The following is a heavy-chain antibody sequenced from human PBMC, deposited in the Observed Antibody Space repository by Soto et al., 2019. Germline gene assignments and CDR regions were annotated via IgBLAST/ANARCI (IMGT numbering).Heavy chain of an antibody. Sequence: QLQLVQSGAEVKKPGSSVKVSCNASGGFVRSDPISWVRQAPGQGPEWIGGIIPVFGSPTYAEKFQGRVTITADESSRTAYLELTSLKSEDTAVYFCAKGEGQWELPLWGQGTQVTVSS. CDR3: AKGEGQWELPL. CDR2: IIPVFGSP. CDR1: GGFVRSDP. D-gene: IGHD1-7*01. J-gene: IGHJ4*02. V-gene: IGHV1-69*01.